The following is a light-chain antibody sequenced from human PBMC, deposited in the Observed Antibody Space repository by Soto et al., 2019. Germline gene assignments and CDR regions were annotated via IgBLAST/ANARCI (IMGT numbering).Light chain of an antibody. CDR2: GAS. CDR3: QQYNNWPRGT. CDR1: QSVSSN. Sequence: ELVMTQSPATLSVSPGERATLSCRASQSVSSNLAWYKHKPGQAPSLLVYGASTRATGIPARFSDSGSGTEFTLTISSLQSEEFAVYYCQQYNNWPRGTFGQGTKVDIK. V-gene: IGKV3-15*01. J-gene: IGKJ1*01.